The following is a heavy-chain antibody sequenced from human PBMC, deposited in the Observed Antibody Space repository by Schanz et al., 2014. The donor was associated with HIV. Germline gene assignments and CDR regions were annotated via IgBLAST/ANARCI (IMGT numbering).Heavy chain of an antibody. D-gene: IGHD3-22*01. V-gene: IGHV3-30*18. CDR3: AKPEYDSRGNSQSHFDY. J-gene: IGHJ4*02. Sequence: QVQLVESGGGVVQPGRSLRLSCAASGFTFSNYGMHWVRQAPGKGLEWVADILYDGSNKHYADSVKGRFTISRDNSKNTLYLQMTTLRTEDTAVYYCAKPEYDSRGNSQSHFDYWGQGTLVTVSS. CDR2: ILYDGSNK. CDR1: GFTFSNYG.